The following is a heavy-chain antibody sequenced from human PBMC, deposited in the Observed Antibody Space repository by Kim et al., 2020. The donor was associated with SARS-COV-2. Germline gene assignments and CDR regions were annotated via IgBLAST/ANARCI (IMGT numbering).Heavy chain of an antibody. CDR3: ARSLVVVPAAIGGGFDY. J-gene: IGHJ4*02. Sequence: FQGRVTSTADKSTSTAYMELSSLRSEDTAVYYCARSLVVVPAAIGGGFDYWGQGTLVTVSS. D-gene: IGHD2-2*01. V-gene: IGHV1-69*02.